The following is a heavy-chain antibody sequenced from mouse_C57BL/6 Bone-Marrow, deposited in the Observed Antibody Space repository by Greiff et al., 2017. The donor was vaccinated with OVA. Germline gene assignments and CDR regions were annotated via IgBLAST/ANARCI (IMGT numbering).Heavy chain of an antibody. J-gene: IGHJ2*01. Sequence: VQLQQSGAELVRPGTSVKMSCKASGYTFTNYWIGWAKQRPGHGLEWIGVIYPGGGYTNYNEKVKGKATLTADKSSSTAYMQVSSLTSDDSAIYYCASGGYYGSSFFDYWGQGTTLTGSS. V-gene: IGHV1-63*01. CDR1: GYTFTNYW. D-gene: IGHD1-1*01. CDR3: ASGGYYGSSFFDY. CDR2: IYPGGGYT.